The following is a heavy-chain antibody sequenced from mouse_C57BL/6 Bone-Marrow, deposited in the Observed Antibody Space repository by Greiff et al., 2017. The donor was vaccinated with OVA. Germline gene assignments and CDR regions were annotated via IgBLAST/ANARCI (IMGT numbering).Heavy chain of an antibody. CDR3: STVVEDY. D-gene: IGHD1-1*01. CDR2: ILPGSGST. Sequence: QVQLKESGAELMKPGASVKLSCKATGYTFTGYWIEWVKQRPGHGLEWIGEILPGSGSTNYNEKFKSKATLTVDKSSSTAYMQLSSLTSEDSAVYYCSTVVEDYWGQGTTLTVSS. J-gene: IGHJ2*01. CDR1: GYTFTGYW. V-gene: IGHV1-9*01.